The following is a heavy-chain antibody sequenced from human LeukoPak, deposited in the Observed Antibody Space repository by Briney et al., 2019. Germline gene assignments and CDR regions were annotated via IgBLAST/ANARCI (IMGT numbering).Heavy chain of an antibody. CDR3: ARHGVVGFSSSWNLDY. CDR1: GGTFSNYA. D-gene: IGHD6-13*01. Sequence: GASVKVSCKASGGTFSNYAISWVRQAPGQGLEWMGGIIPIFGTANYAQKFQGRVTITADESTSTAYMELSSLRSEDTAVYYCARHGVVGFSSSWNLDYWGQGTLVTVSS. V-gene: IGHV1-69*13. CDR2: IIPIFGTA. J-gene: IGHJ4*02.